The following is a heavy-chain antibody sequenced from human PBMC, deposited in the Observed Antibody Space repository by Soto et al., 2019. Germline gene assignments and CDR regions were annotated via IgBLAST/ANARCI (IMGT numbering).Heavy chain of an antibody. V-gene: IGHV3-15*07. CDR2: IKSKTDGGTT. J-gene: IGHJ4*02. Sequence: GGSLRLSCAASGFTFSNAWMNWVRQAPGKGLEWVGRIKSKTDGGTTDYAAPVKGRFTISRDDSKNTQYLQMNSLKTEDTAVYYCTTEYYYDSSGYFDYWGQGTLVTVSS. D-gene: IGHD3-22*01. CDR1: GFTFSNAW. CDR3: TTEYYYDSSGYFDY.